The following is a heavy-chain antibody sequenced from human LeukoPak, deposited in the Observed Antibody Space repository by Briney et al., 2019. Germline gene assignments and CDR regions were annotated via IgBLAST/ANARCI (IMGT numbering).Heavy chain of an antibody. Sequence: GGSLRLSCAASGFTFSSYSMNWVRQAPGEGLEWVSSISSSSSYIYYADSVKGRFTISRDNAKNSLYLQMNSLRAEDTAVYYCARGLPGNDYGDYVPGDYWGQGTLVTVSS. CDR2: ISSSSSYI. V-gene: IGHV3-21*01. D-gene: IGHD4-17*01. CDR3: ARGLPGNDYGDYVPGDY. J-gene: IGHJ4*02. CDR1: GFTFSSYS.